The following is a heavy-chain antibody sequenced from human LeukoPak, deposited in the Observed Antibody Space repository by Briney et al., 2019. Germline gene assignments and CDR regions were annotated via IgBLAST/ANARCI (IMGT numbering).Heavy chain of an antibody. D-gene: IGHD3-22*01. CDR1: GFTFSNYP. CDR3: AKLPYYYDSSGPYDY. CDR2: VSGTGDRT. Sequence: PGGSLRLSCAASGFTFSNYPMTWVRQAPGKGPEWVSAVSGTGDRTIYADSVKGRFTISRDNSKNTLSLQMNSLRAEDTAVYYCAKLPYYYDSSGPYDYWGQGTLVTVSS. V-gene: IGHV3-23*01. J-gene: IGHJ4*02.